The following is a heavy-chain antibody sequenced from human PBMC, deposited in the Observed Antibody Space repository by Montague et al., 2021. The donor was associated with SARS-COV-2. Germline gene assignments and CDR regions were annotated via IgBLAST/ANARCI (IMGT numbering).Heavy chain of an antibody. D-gene: IGHD3-10*01. CDR2: IFHTGTP. Sequence: TLSLTCSLSGGSISSGGFSWSWIRQPPGKGLEWIGHIFHTGTPHYSPSLKGRVTISIDTSKNQFSLKPSSVTAADTAVYYCARVGVGTMVRGVIPAYYYYGMDVWGQGTTVTVSS. CDR1: GGSISSGGFS. CDR3: ARVGVGTMVRGVIPAYYYYGMDV. V-gene: IGHV4-30-2*01. J-gene: IGHJ6*02.